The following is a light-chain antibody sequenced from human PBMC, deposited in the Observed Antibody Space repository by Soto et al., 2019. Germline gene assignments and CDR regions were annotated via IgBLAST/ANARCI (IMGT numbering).Light chain of an antibody. J-gene: IGLJ1*01. V-gene: IGLV2-14*01. CDR1: SGDVGGYDY. Sequence: QSALTQPASVSGSPGQSIAISCTGTSGDVGGYDYVSWYQQHPDKAPKLMIYEVTKRPSWVSNPFSGSKSGNTASLTISGLQPEDEADYYCSSHTSGSTRVFGSGTKMTVL. CDR3: SSHTSGSTRV. CDR2: EVT.